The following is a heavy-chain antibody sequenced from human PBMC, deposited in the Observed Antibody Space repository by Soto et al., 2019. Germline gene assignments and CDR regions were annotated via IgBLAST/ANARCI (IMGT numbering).Heavy chain of an antibody. Sequence: GGSLRLSCAVSGFSFGSYWMSWVRQAPGKGLVWLASIKDDGSERYYLDSVKGRFTISRDNAKDSLSLQMNSLRGEDTAFYYCARDVGPVTIFGEALSGYFDFWGQGTLVTVSS. D-gene: IGHD3-3*01. J-gene: IGHJ4*02. CDR1: GFSFGSYW. V-gene: IGHV3-7*03. CDR2: IKDDGSER. CDR3: ARDVGPVTIFGEALSGYFDF.